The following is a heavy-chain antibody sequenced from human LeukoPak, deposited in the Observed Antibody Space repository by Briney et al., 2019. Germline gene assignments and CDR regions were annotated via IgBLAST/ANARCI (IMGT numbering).Heavy chain of an antibody. D-gene: IGHD2-15*01. V-gene: IGHV4-34*01. CDR1: GGSFSGYY. CDR3: ARDSSGYCSGGSCYYFDY. Sequence: PSETLSLTCAVYGGSFSGYYWSWIRRPPGKGLEWIGEINHSGSTNYNPSLKSRVTISVDTSKNQFSLKLSSVTAADTAVYYCARDSSGYCSGGSCYYFDYWGQGTLVTVSS. CDR2: INHSGST. J-gene: IGHJ4*02.